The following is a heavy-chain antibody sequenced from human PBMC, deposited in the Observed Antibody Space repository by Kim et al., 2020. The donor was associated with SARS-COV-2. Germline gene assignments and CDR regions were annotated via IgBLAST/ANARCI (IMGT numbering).Heavy chain of an antibody. CDR3: AREFNWNYDFGMDV. D-gene: IGHD1-7*01. V-gene: IGHV2-70*01. J-gene: IGHJ6*03. Sequence: STSLKTRLTISKDTSKNQVVLTMTNMDPVDTATYYCAREFNWNYDFGMDVWGKGTTVTVSS.